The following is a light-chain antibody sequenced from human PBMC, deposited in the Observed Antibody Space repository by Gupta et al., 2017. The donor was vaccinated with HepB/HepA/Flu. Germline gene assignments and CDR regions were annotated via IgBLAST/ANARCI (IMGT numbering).Light chain of an antibody. CDR2: LVS. V-gene: IGKV2-28*01. CDR3: MQALEFPLT. Sequence: TEMTQSLLSLSVTPGEPASISCRSSRSLMFSNGFHYLDWYLQKPGQSPQLLIYLVSNRASGVPDRFSGTGSGTEFTLKISRVEAEDVGVYYCMQALEFPLTFGPGTRVEI. CDR1: RSLMFSNGFHY. J-gene: IGKJ3*01.